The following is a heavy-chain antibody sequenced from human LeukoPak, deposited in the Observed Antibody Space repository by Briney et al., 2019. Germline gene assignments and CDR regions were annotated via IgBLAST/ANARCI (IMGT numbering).Heavy chain of an antibody. J-gene: IGHJ4*02. CDR2: SDWDDYK. CDR1: GFSLSTSGMC. D-gene: IGHD3-22*01. Sequence: SGPALVKPTQTLTLTCTFSGFSLSTSGMCVCWIRQPPGKALEWLARSDWDDYKYYSTALKTRLTISKDTSNNQVVLTMTNMDPVDTATYYCARSYYDSSGYSYYFDYWGQGTLVTVSS. CDR3: ARSYYDSSGYSYYFDY. V-gene: IGHV2-70*11.